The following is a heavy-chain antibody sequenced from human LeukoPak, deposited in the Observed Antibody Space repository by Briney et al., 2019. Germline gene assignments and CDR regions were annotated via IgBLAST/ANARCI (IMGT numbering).Heavy chain of an antibody. CDR3: ARHPGKVTNDWYFDL. V-gene: IGHV1-2*02. CDR1: GYTFTGYY. CDR2: INPNSGGT. D-gene: IGHD4-23*01. J-gene: IGHJ2*01. Sequence: GTSVKVSCKASGYTFTGYYMCWVRQAPGQGLEWMGWINPNSGGTNYAQKFQGRVTMTRDTSITTAYMELSRLSSDDTAVYYCARHPGKVTNDWYFDLWGRGTLVTVSS.